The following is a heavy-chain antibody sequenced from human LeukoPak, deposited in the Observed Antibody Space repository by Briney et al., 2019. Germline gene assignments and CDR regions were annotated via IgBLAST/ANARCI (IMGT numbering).Heavy chain of an antibody. V-gene: IGHV3-30*02. CDR1: GFTFSSYG. Sequence: GGSLRLSCAASGFTFSSYGMHWVCQAPGKGLEWVAFIRYDGSNKYYADSVKGRFTISRDNAKNLLFLQMNSLRAEDTAVYYCASSPGYSYGLDIWGQGTMVTVSS. CDR3: ASSPGYSYGLDI. CDR2: IRYDGSNK. D-gene: IGHD5-18*01. J-gene: IGHJ3*02.